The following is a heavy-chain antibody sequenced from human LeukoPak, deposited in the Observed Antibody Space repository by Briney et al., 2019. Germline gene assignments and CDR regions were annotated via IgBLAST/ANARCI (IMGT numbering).Heavy chain of an antibody. V-gene: IGHV3-11*04. CDR2: ISSSGTTI. J-gene: IGHJ5*02. Sequence: GGSLRLSCAVSGLTFSGSWITWIRQAPGKGLECISYISSSGTTIYYADSVKGRFTISRDNAKNSLYLQLDSLRAEDTAVYYCARERNSWFDPWGQGAQVTVSS. CDR1: GLTFSGSW. CDR3: ARERNSWFDP. D-gene: IGHD4-23*01.